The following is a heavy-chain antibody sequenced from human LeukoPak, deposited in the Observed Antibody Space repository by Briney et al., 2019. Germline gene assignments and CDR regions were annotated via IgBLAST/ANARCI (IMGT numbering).Heavy chain of an antibody. CDR1: GFTFSSYW. Sequence: GGSLRLSCAASGFTFSSYWMSWVRQAPGKGLEWVSVIYSGGSTYYADSVKGRFTISRDNSKNTLYLQMNSLRAEDTAVYYCAREGDYYDGGGFDYWGQGTLVTVSS. CDR2: IYSGGST. CDR3: AREGDYYDGGGFDY. J-gene: IGHJ4*02. D-gene: IGHD3-22*01. V-gene: IGHV3-53*01.